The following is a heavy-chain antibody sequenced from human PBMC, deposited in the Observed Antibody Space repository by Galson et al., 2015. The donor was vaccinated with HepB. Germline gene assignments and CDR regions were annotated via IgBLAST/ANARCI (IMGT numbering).Heavy chain of an antibody. CDR3: ARVRAVISPKGFDI. CDR2: ISSDGRNK. D-gene: IGHD3-16*02. Sequence: SLRLSCAASGFFFSTYDIHWVRQAPGKGLEWVAVISSDGRNKYFADSVKGRFTISRDNSKNTLYLQMNSLTTEDTALYYCARVRAVISPKGFDIWGQGTMVTVSS. V-gene: IGHV3-30*04. CDR1: GFFFSTYD. J-gene: IGHJ3*02.